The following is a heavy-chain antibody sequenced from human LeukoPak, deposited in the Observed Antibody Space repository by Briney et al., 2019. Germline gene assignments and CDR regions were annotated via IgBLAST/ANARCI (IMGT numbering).Heavy chain of an antibody. V-gene: IGHV3-23*01. CDR2: ISGSGGST. J-gene: IGHJ6*03. CDR3: AKEGSDFWSGFYYYYYMDV. Sequence: SGGSLRLSCAASGFTFSSYAMSWVRQAPGKGLEWVSAISGSGGSTYYADSMKGRFTISRDNSKNTLYLQMNSLRAEDTAVYYCAKEGSDFWSGFYYYYYMDVWGKGTTVTVSS. CDR1: GFTFSSYA. D-gene: IGHD3-3*01.